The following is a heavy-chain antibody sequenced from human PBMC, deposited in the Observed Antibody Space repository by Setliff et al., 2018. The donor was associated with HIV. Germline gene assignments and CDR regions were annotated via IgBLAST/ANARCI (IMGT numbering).Heavy chain of an antibody. CDR1: GFTFSSYW. V-gene: IGHV3-7*01. J-gene: IGHJ6*02. CDR3: ARGEGYCSGGSCGNYGMDV. D-gene: IGHD2-15*01. CDR2: MRQDGSEK. Sequence: PGGSLRLSCAASGFTFSSYWMSWVRQAPGKGLEWVANMRQDGSEKYYVASVKGRFTVFRDSAKNSLFLQMNSLRAEDTAVYYCARGEGYCSGGSCGNYGMDVWGQGTTVTVSS.